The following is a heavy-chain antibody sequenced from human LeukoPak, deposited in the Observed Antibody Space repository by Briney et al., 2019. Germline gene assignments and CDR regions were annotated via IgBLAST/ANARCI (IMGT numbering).Heavy chain of an antibody. CDR3: ARDYDILTGSDY. Sequence: SETLSLTCTVSGAXVSSGSYDWSWIRQPPGRGLEYIGYIYYSGSTNYNPSLKSRVTISADTSKNQFSLKLSSVTAADTAVYYCARDYDILTGSDYWGQGTLVTVSS. D-gene: IGHD3-9*01. CDR2: IYYSGST. CDR1: GAXVSSGSYD. V-gene: IGHV4-61*01. J-gene: IGHJ4*02.